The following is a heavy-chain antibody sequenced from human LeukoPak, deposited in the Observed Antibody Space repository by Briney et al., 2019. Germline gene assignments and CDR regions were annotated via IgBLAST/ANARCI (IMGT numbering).Heavy chain of an antibody. D-gene: IGHD6-13*01. V-gene: IGHV4-59*01. CDR1: GGSISSYY. CDR3: AREEQLGSYFDY. CDR2: IYYSGST. J-gene: IGHJ4*02. Sequence: SETLSLTCTVSGGSISSYYWSWIRQPPGKGLEWIGYIYYSGSTNYNPSLKSRVTISVDTSKNQFSLKLSSVTAADTAVYYCAREEQLGSYFDYWGQGTLVTVSS.